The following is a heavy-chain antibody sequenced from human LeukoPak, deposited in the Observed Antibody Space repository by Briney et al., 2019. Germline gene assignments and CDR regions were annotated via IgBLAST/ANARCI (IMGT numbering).Heavy chain of an antibody. Sequence: GGSLRLSCAASGFTFNNYGMHWVRQAPGKGLEWVAVISNDGSEKFYADSVKGRFTISRDNSKNTLYLQMDSLTTEDTAVYYCAREQAAAGTVYYYYYMDVWGKGTTVTISS. CDR2: ISNDGSEK. D-gene: IGHD6-13*01. J-gene: IGHJ6*03. V-gene: IGHV3-30*03. CDR1: GFTFNNYG. CDR3: AREQAAAGTVYYYYYMDV.